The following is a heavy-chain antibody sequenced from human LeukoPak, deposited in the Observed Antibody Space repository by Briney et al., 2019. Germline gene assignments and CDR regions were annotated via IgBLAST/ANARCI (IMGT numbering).Heavy chain of an antibody. CDR3: ANRAWELADAFDI. Sequence: GGSLRLSCAASGFTFSNVWMSWVRQAPGKGLEWVSAISVSGGSTYYADSVKGRFTISRDNSKNTLYLQMNSLRAEDTAVYYCANRAWELADAFDIWGQGTMVTVSS. J-gene: IGHJ3*02. CDR2: ISVSGGST. CDR1: GFTFSNVW. D-gene: IGHD1-26*01. V-gene: IGHV3-23*01.